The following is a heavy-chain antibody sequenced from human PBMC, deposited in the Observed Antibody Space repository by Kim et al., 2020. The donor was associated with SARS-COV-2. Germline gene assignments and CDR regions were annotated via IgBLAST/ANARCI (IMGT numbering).Heavy chain of an antibody. Sequence: SETLSLTCTVSGYSISSGYYWGWIRQPPGKGLEWIGSIYHSGNTYYNPSLKSRVTISGDTSKNQFSLKLTSVTAADTAVYYCARDRGTAMVSEWGQGTMVTVSS. J-gene: IGHJ3*01. CDR3: ARDRGTAMVSE. CDR2: IYHSGNT. V-gene: IGHV4-38-2*02. D-gene: IGHD5-18*01. CDR1: GYSISSGYY.